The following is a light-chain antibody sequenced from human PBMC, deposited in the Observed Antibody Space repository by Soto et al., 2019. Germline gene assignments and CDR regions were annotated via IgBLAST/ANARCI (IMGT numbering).Light chain of an antibody. J-gene: IGLJ1*01. CDR3: CSYAGSSTPYV. V-gene: IGLV2-23*01. CDR1: SSDVGSYNL. CDR2: EGS. Sequence: ALAQPASVSGSPGQSITISCTGTSSDVGSYNLVSWYQQHPGKAPKLMIYEGSKRPSGVSNRFSGSKSGNTASLTISGLQAEDEADYYCCSYAGSSTPYVFGTGTKVTVL.